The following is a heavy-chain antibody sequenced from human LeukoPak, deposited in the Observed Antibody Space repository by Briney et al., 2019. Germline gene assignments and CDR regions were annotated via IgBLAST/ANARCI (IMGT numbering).Heavy chain of an antibody. CDR2: IYSGGST. CDR3: ARDRIAVAGAAPYYFDY. V-gene: IGHV3-66*01. J-gene: IGHJ4*02. D-gene: IGHD6-19*01. CDR1: GFTVSSNY. Sequence: PGGSLRLSCAASGFTVSSNYMSWVRQAPGKGLEWVSVIYSGGSTYYADSVKGRFTISRDNSKNTLYLQMNSLRAEDTAVYYCARDRIAVAGAAPYYFDYWGQGTLVTVSS.